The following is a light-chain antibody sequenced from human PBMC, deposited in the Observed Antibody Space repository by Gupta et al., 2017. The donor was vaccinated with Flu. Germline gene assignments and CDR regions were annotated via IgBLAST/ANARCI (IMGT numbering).Light chain of an antibody. CDR1: NSYVGADYD. CDR2: HNS. J-gene: IGLJ1*01. Sequence: QSVLTPPPSVSRAPGQRVTIAFTGSNSYVGADYDVHWYQQLPGTAPKLLIYHNSNRPSGVPDRFSGSKSGTSASLAITGLQAEDEADYYCQSYDSILSAWVFGTGTKFTVL. CDR3: QSYDSILSAWV. V-gene: IGLV1-40*01.